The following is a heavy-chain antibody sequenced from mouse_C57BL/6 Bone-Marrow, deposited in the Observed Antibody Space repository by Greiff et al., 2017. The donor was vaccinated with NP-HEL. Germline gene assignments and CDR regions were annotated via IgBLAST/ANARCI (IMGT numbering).Heavy chain of an antibody. CDR1: GYTFTSYG. Sequence: VQLQQSGAELARPWASVKLSCKASGYTFTSYGISWVKQRTGQGLEWIGEIYPRSGNTYYNEKFKGKATLTADKSSSTAYMELRSLTSEDSAVYFCARVYYDYERLWYFDVWGTGTTITVSS. V-gene: IGHV1-81*01. CDR2: IYPRSGNT. D-gene: IGHD2-4*01. J-gene: IGHJ1*03. CDR3: ARVYYDYERLWYFDV.